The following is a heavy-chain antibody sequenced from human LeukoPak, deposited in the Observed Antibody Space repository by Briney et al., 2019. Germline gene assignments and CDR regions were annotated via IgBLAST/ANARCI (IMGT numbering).Heavy chain of an antibody. CDR3: ARGGGYDAYYYYYMDV. D-gene: IGHD5-12*01. J-gene: IGHJ6*03. CDR1: GFTFSSYA. Sequence: PGGSLRLSCAASGFTFSSYAMSWVRQAPGKGLEWVSAISGSGGSTYYADSVKGRFTISRDNSKNTLYLQMNSLRAEDTAVYYCARGGGYDAYYYYYMDVWGKGTTVTVSS. CDR2: ISGSGGST. V-gene: IGHV3-23*01.